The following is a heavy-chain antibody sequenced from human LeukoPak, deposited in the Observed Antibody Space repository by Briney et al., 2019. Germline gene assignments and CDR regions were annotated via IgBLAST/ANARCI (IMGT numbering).Heavy chain of an antibody. CDR3: AIHRTFDY. CDR1: LGSLIRGGSY. V-gene: IGHV4-31*03. Sequence: PSQTLSLTRTVSLGSLIRGGSYWSWLRQHPGRGLEWLGYIYYSGRTYYNTSLKSRVTISVNTSKKQFSLKLSSVHAAAPAFFSCAIHRTFDYWGQGTLVTVSS. CDR2: IYYSGRT. J-gene: IGHJ4*02. D-gene: IGHD1-1*01.